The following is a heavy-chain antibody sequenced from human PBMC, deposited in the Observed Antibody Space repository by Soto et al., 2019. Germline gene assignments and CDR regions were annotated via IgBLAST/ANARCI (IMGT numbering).Heavy chain of an antibody. D-gene: IGHD1-1*01. CDR3: ARRAETNGWNGFGADKYYFDF. Sequence: ASVKVSCKASGYTFTSYDIYWVRQATGQGLERMGWMNPNTGNSGYAQKFQGRVTMTSDTSISTAHMELSSLRSEDTAVYYCARRAETNGWNGFGADKYYFDFWGQGTLVTVSS. V-gene: IGHV1-8*01. CDR1: GYTFTSYD. J-gene: IGHJ4*02. CDR2: MNPNTGNS.